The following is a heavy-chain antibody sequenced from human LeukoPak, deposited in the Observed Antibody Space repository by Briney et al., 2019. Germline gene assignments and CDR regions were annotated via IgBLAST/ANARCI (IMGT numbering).Heavy chain of an antibody. J-gene: IGHJ4*02. CDR2: ISAYNGNT. D-gene: IGHD3-22*01. V-gene: IGHV1-18*01. CDR3: ARDARGYYYDSSGYSIDY. Sequence: ASVKASCKASGYTFTSYGISWVRQAPGQGLEWMGWISAYNGNTNYAQKLQGRVTMTTDTSTSTAYMELRSLRSDDTAVYYCARDARGYYYDSSGYSIDYWGQGTLVTVSS. CDR1: GYTFTSYG.